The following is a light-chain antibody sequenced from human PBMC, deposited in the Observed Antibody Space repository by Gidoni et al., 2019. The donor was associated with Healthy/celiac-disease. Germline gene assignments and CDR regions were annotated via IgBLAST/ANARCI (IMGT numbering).Light chain of an antibody. CDR2: AAS. V-gene: IGKV1-39*01. CDR3: QQSYSTPQT. J-gene: IGKJ1*01. Sequence: DIQMTQSPSSLSAYVGDRVTITCRASQSISSYLNWYQQKPGKAPKLLIYAASSLQSGGPSRFSGSGSGTDFTLTISSLQPEDFATYYCQQSYSTPQTFGQGTKVEIK. CDR1: QSISSY.